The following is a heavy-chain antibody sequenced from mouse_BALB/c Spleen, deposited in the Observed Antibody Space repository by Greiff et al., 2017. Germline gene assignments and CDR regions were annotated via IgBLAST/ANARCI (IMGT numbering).Heavy chain of an antibody. V-gene: IGHV1-7*01. CDR2: INPSTGYT. J-gene: IGHJ3*01. Sequence: VQLVESGAELAKPGASVKMSCKASGYTFTSYWMHWVKQRPGQGLEWIGYINPSTGYTEYNQKFKDKATLTADKSSSTAYMQLSSLTSEDSAVYYCARWGNYVFAYWGQGTLVTVSA. CDR1: GYTFTSYW. CDR3: ARWGNYVFAY. D-gene: IGHD2-1*01.